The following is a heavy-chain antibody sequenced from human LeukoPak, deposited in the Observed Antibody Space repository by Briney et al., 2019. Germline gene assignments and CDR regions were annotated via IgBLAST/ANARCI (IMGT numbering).Heavy chain of an antibody. CDR3: AKDRGPGYWYFDL. Sequence: GGSLRLSCAASGFTFSSYGMHWVRQAPGKGLEWVAVISYDGSNKYYADSVKGRFTISRDNSKNTLYLQMNSLRAEDTAVYYRAKDRGPGYWYFDLWGRGTLVTVSS. CDR2: ISYDGSNK. D-gene: IGHD3-10*01. J-gene: IGHJ2*01. V-gene: IGHV3-30*18. CDR1: GFTFSSYG.